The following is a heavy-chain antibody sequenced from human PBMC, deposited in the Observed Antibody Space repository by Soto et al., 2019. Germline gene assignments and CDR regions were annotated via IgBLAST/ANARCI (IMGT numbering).Heavy chain of an antibody. CDR1: GGSFYANY. CDR3: ASARWDY. Sequence: QVQLHQWGAGLLRPSETLSLTCAVSGGSFYANYWTWIRQPPGKGLEWIGEVFHTGNTNYDPSLKNRVTISIDTSKYQFTLRLTSVTAADTAVYYCASARWDYWGQGTLVTVSS. CDR2: VFHTGNT. J-gene: IGHJ4*02. V-gene: IGHV4-34*12.